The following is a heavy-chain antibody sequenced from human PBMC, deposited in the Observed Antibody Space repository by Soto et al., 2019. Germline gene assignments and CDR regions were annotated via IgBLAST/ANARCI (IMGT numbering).Heavy chain of an antibody. J-gene: IGHJ6*03. CDR2: ICNSGTT. CDR3: ARGGLHFGELFFLNYYYYMDV. Sequence: PSETLSLTCTVSGGSIRSYCWTWIRQPPGEGLEWIGCICNSGTTNYNPSLKSRVAISIDTQKNQFSLKLSSVTAADTAVYYCARGGLHFGELFFLNYYYYMDVWGKGTTVTVSS. CDR1: GGSIRSYC. D-gene: IGHD3-16*01. V-gene: IGHV4-59*12.